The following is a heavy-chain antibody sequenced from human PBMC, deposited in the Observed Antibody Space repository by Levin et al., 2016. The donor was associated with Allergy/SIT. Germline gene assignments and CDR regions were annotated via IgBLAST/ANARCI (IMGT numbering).Heavy chain of an antibody. D-gene: IGHD5-18*01. CDR3: ARGSGGYSFVYGVYYFGLDV. V-gene: IGHV3-53*04. Sequence: GESLKISCAASGFTVSSTYMNWVRQAPGEGLEWVSVIYAGGDTYYADSVKGRFTISRHISKNTLFLQMNSLRAEDTAVYYCARGSGGYSFVYGVYYFGLDVWGQGTTVTVSS. CDR1: GFTVSSTY. J-gene: IGHJ6*02. CDR2: IYAGGDT.